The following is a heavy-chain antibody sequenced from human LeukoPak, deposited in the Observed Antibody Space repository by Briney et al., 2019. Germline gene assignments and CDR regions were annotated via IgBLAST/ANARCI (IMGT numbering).Heavy chain of an antibody. D-gene: IGHD1-26*01. J-gene: IGHJ4*02. CDR1: GFTFSSYS. CDR2: ISSSGSTI. CDR3: ARVDSGSLRLLDY. V-gene: IGHV3-48*04. Sequence: PGGSLRLSCAASGFTFSSYSMNWIRQAPGKGLEWVSYISSSGSTIYYADSVKGRFSISRDNAKNSLYLQINSLRAEDTAVYYCARVDSGSLRLLDYWGQGTLVTVSS.